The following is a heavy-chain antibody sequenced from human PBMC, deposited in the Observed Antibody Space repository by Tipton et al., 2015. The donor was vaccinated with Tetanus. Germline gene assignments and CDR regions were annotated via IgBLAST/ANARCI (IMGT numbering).Heavy chain of an antibody. J-gene: IGHJ4*02. Sequence: TLSLTCTVSGGLITTGGYSWGWIRQLPGQGLEWLGYIYQTDSTYYNPSVTSRLTLSLQRSKNQVSLKLISVTAADTAVYYCARADYNFAKKGPFDSWGQGTQVIVS. CDR2: IYQTDST. CDR3: ARADYNFAKKGPFDS. D-gene: IGHD3-3*01. CDR1: GGLITTGGYS. V-gene: IGHV4-30-2*01.